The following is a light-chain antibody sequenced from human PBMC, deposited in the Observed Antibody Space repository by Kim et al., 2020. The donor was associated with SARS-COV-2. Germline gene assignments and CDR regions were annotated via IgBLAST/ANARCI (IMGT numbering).Light chain of an antibody. CDR2: GKN. CDR3: NSRDSNDNVL. V-gene: IGLV3-19*01. CDR1: SLRSYY. J-gene: IGLJ2*01. Sequence: VALGQTVRITCEGDSLRSYYATWYQQKPGQAPIVVMYGKNNRPSGIPDRFSGSSSGNTASLTITGTQAGDEADYYCNSRDSNDNVLFGGGTKLTVL.